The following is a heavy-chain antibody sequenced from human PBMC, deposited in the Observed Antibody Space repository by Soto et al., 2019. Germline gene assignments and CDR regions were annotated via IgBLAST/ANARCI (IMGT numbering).Heavy chain of an antibody. D-gene: IGHD3-10*01. Sequence: GGSLRLSCAASGFTFSSYSMNWVRQAPGKGLEWVSSISSSSSYIYYADSVKGRFTISRDNAKNSLYLQMNSLRAEDTAVYYCARDLQLWFGELLHYSYGMDVWGQGTTVTVSS. V-gene: IGHV3-21*01. J-gene: IGHJ6*02. CDR1: GFTFSSYS. CDR3: ARDLQLWFGELLHYSYGMDV. CDR2: ISSSSSYI.